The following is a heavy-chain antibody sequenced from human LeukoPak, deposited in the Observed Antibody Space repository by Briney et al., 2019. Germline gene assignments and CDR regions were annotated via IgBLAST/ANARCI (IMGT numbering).Heavy chain of an antibody. D-gene: IGHD3-10*01. Sequence: PGGSLRLSCAASGFTVSSNYMSWVRQAPGKGLEWVSVIYSGGSTYYADSVKGRFTIFRDNSKNTLYLQMNSLRAEDTAVYYCAKTIGYYYGSGSYGVNYFDYWGQGTLVTVSS. CDR2: IYSGGST. V-gene: IGHV3-53*01. CDR3: AKTIGYYYGSGSYGVNYFDY. CDR1: GFTVSSNY. J-gene: IGHJ4*02.